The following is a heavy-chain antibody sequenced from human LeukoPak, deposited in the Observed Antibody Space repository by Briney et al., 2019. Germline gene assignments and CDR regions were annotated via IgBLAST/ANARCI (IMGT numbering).Heavy chain of an antibody. Sequence: SQTLSLTCTVSGGSISSGGYYWSWIRQHPGKGLEWIGYIYYSGSTYYNPSLKSRVTISVDTSKNQFSLKLSSVTAADTAVYYCARVRRFRSSSVSPTPFDYWGQGTLVTVSS. V-gene: IGHV4-31*03. CDR1: GGSISSGGYY. CDR3: ARVRRFRSSSVSPTPFDY. CDR2: IYYSGST. D-gene: IGHD6-6*01. J-gene: IGHJ4*02.